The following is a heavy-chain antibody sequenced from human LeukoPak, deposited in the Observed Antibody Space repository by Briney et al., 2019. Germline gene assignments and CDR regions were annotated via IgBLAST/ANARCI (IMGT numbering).Heavy chain of an antibody. CDR1: GYIFTGFW. V-gene: IGHV5-51*01. Sequence: GESLKISCKASGYIFTGFWIGWVRQMPGKGLEWLGTIYPGDFDTRYSPSFQGQVTISADKSITTAYLQWDSLRASDTAMYYCARQEWLVTSQTEFDSWGQGTLVTVSS. CDR2: IYPGDFDT. CDR3: ARQEWLVTSQTEFDS. D-gene: IGHD6-19*01. J-gene: IGHJ4*02.